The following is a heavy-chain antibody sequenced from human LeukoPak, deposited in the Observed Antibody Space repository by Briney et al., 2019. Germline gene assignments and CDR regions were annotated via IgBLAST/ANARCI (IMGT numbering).Heavy chain of an antibody. J-gene: IGHJ4*02. CDR3: ARASFDSSGYYFFDY. Sequence: SETLSLTWTVSGDSISSYYWSWIRQPAGEGLEWIGRIYTSGSTNYNPSLKSRVTMSVGTSKRKFSLKVTSVTAADTAVYYCARASFDSSGYYFFDYWGQGNLVTVSS. CDR2: IYTSGST. V-gene: IGHV4-4*07. D-gene: IGHD3-22*01. CDR1: GDSISSYY.